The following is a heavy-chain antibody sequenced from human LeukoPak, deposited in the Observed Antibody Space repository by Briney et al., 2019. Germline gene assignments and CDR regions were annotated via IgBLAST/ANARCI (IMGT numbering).Heavy chain of an antibody. CDR3: ARDLRYSSGWSASGMDV. CDR2: ISNYNGNT. D-gene: IGHD6-19*01. CDR1: LYTFTNYA. J-gene: IGHJ6*03. V-gene: IGHV1-18*01. Sequence: ASVNVTFQSSLYTFTNYAMNGLRQPTGQGLEWMGLISNYNGNTNYAQKLQGRVSMTTDTSTSTAYMELRSLRSDDTAVYYCARDLRYSSGWSASGMDVWGKGTTVTISS.